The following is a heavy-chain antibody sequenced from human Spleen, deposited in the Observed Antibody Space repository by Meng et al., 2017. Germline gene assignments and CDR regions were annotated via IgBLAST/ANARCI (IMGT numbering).Heavy chain of an antibody. D-gene: IGHD1-26*01. CDR3: ARDRWWELLKTWYFDL. CDR1: GFTFSSDW. CDR2: IKQDGSEK. Sequence: GGSLRLSCAASGFTFSSDWMSWVRQAPGKGLEWVANIKQDGSEKYYVESVKGRFTISRDNAKNSLYLQMLSLRADDTAVYYCARDRWWELLKTWYFDLWGRGTLVTVSS. V-gene: IGHV3-7*01. J-gene: IGHJ2*01.